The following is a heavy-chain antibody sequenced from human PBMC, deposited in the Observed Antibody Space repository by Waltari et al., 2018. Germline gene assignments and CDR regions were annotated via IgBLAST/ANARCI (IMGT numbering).Heavy chain of an antibody. CDR3: ARVSGPEGY. Sequence: QVQLQESGPGLVKPSENLSLTCTVPGGSISSHYWSWIRQPPGKGLEWIGYIYYSGSTNYNPSLKSRVTISVDTSKNQFSLKLSSVTAADTAVYYCARVSGPEGYWGQGTLVTVSS. D-gene: IGHD7-27*01. CDR1: GGSISSHY. J-gene: IGHJ4*02. CDR2: IYYSGST. V-gene: IGHV4-59*11.